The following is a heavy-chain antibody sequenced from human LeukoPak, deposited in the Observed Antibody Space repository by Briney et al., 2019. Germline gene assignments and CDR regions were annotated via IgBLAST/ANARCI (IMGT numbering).Heavy chain of an antibody. V-gene: IGHV3-23*01. Sequence: GGSLRLSCAASGFTFNNYAMSWVRQAPGKGLEWVSGIGGGDTHYADSVKGRFTISRDDSKNTVDLQMSSLRAEDTAVYYCAKDGQSFNSMWDYFGSWGQGTLVTVSS. J-gene: IGHJ4*02. CDR2: IGGGDT. D-gene: IGHD1-26*01. CDR3: AKDGQSFNSMWDYFGS. CDR1: GFTFNNYA.